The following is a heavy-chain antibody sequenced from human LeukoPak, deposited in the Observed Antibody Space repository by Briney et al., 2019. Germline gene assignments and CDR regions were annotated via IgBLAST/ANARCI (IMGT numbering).Heavy chain of an antibody. CDR3: ARESGSYFDY. J-gene: IGHJ4*02. V-gene: IGHV3-20*04. CDR2: INWNGGST. D-gene: IGHD1-26*01. CDR1: GFTVSSNY. Sequence: GGSLRLSCAASGFTVSSNYMSWVRQAPGKGLEWVSGINWNGGSTGYADSVKGRFTISRDNAKNSLYLQMNSLRAEDTALYYCARESGSYFDYWGQGTLVTVSS.